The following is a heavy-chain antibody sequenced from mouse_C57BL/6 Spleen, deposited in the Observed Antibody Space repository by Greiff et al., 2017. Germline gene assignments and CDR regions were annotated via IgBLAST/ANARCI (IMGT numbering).Heavy chain of an antibody. CDR3: ARDPHF. Sequence: EVKLQESGPGLVKPSQSLSLTCSVTGYSITSGYYWNWIRQFPGNKLEWMGYISYDGSNNYNPSLKNRISITRDTSKNQFFLKLNSVTTEDTATYYCARDPHFWGQGTTLTVSS. CDR1: GYSITSGYY. J-gene: IGHJ2*01. V-gene: IGHV3-6*01. CDR2: ISYDGSN.